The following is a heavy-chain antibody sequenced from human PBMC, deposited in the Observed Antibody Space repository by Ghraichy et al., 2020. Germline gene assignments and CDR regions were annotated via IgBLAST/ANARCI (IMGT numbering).Heavy chain of an antibody. J-gene: IGHJ5*02. Sequence: ASVKVSCKASGYTFTSYGISWVRQAPGQGLEWMGWISAHNGNTNYAQKLQGRVTMTTDTSTSTAYMELRSLRSDDTAVYYCARIQLLPPRQTPNWFDPWGQGTLVTVSS. V-gene: IGHV1-18*01. CDR1: GYTFTSYG. D-gene: IGHD5-18*01. CDR3: ARIQLLPPRQTPNWFDP. CDR2: ISAHNGNT.